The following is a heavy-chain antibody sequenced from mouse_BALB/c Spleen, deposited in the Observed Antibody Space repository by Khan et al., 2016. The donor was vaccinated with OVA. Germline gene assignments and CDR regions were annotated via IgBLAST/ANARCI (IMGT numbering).Heavy chain of an antibody. D-gene: IGHD4-1*01. J-gene: IGHJ3*01. V-gene: IGHV5-6*01. Sequence: EVELVESGGDLVKPGGSLRLSCAASGFTFSTYGMSWVRQFPDKRLEWVATINSDGYSTYYPDTLKGRFTISRTNAENTLYLQMSSLKSEDTAIYYCSSHLTGSFAYWGHGTLVTVSA. CDR1: GFTFSTYG. CDR2: INSDGYST. CDR3: SSHLTGSFAY.